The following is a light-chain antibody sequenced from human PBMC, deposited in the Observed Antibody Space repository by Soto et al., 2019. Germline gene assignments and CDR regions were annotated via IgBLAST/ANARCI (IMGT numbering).Light chain of an antibody. CDR3: AAWDVSLVV. CDR2: SDN. J-gene: IGLJ2*01. V-gene: IGLV1-44*01. CDR1: SSNIGTNT. Sequence: QLVLTQPPSASGTPGQRVTIFCSGSSSNIGTNTVIWYQQLPGAAPKLLIYSDNQRPSGVPDRFSGSKSGTSASLAISGLQSEDEADYYCAAWDVSLVVFGGGTKLTV.